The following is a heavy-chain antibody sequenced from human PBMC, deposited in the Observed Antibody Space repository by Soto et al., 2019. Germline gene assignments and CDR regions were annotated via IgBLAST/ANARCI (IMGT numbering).Heavy chain of an antibody. Sequence: GGSLRLSCAASGFTFSSYAMSWVRQAPGKGLEWVSAISGSGGSTYYADSVKGRFTISRDNSKNTLYLQMNSLRAEDTAVYYCAKDRFGPYSSGWYSAYWGQGTLVTVSS. D-gene: IGHD6-19*01. CDR3: AKDRFGPYSSGWYSAY. CDR1: GFTFSSYA. V-gene: IGHV3-23*01. J-gene: IGHJ4*02. CDR2: ISGSGGST.